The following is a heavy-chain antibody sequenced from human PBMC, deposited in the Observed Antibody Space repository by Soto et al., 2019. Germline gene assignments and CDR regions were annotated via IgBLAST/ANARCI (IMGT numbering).Heavy chain of an antibody. D-gene: IGHD2-15*01. V-gene: IGHV3-48*01. Sequence: GGALRLSCAASGFTFSNYSMNWGRQAPGKGLEWVSYISGSSWTAIDYAESVKGRFTISRDNSKNALYLQMNNLRVDDTAVYYCAKGWTEVDLWGQGTMVTVSS. CDR3: AKGWTEVDL. CDR2: ISGSSWTAI. J-gene: IGHJ3*01. CDR1: GFTFSNYS.